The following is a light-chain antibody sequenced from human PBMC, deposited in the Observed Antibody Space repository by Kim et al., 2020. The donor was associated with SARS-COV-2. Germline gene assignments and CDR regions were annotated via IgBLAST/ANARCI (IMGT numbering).Light chain of an antibody. V-gene: IGLV1-44*01. J-gene: IGLJ2*01. CDR1: TASSGGST. CDR2: RND. Sequence: PGERVTVSCSGRTASSGGSTGNWYQQRPGRAPKRVIYRNDERPSGVPDRFSGFKSGTSASLAISGRQSEDEADYYGAAWDDRLNGVFGGGTQLTVL. CDR3: AAWDDRLNGV.